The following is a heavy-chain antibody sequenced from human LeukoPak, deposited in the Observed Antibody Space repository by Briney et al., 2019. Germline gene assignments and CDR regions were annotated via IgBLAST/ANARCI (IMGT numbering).Heavy chain of an antibody. Sequence: SQTLSLTCAISGDSVSSNIPAWHWIRQSPSRGLEWLGRTYYRSRWFNDYAVSVKSRITINADTSKNQFSVQLNSITPEDTAVYYCARQRNGALDYWGQGTLVTVSS. D-gene: IGHD1-1*01. CDR1: GDSVSSNIPA. V-gene: IGHV6-1*01. J-gene: IGHJ4*02. CDR3: ARQRNGALDY. CDR2: TYYRSRWFN.